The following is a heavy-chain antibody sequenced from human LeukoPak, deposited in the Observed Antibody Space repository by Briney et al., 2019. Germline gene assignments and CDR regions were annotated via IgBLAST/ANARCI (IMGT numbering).Heavy chain of an antibody. D-gene: IGHD3-10*01. Sequence: GGSLRLSCAASGFTFSDYYMSWIRQAPGKGLEWVSYISGSSSYTNYADSVKGRFTISRDNARNSLYLQMNSLRAEDTAVYYCARDGERGYGSGSYFGYYYYGMDVWGQGTTVTVSS. CDR3: ARDGERGYGSGSYFGYYYYGMDV. J-gene: IGHJ6*02. CDR1: GFTFSDYY. CDR2: ISGSSSYT. V-gene: IGHV3-11*06.